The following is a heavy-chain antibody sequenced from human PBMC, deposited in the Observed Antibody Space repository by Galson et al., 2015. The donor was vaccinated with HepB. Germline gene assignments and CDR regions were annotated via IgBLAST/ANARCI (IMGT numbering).Heavy chain of an antibody. CDR3: ARDRRGWYSSSHEPNWFDP. CDR2: ISVYTGKT. CDR1: GYTFTSYG. J-gene: IGHJ5*02. D-gene: IGHD6-13*01. Sequence: SVKVSCKASGYTFTSYGINWVRQAPGQGLEWMGWISVYTGKTNYVQKFQGRVTMTTDTSTNTAYMELRSLRSDDTAIYYCARDRRGWYSSSHEPNWFDPWGQGTPVTVSS. V-gene: IGHV1-18*01.